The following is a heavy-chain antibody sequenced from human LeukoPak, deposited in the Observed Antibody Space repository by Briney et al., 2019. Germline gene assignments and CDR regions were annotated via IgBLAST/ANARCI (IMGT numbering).Heavy chain of an antibody. Sequence: GGSLRLSCAASGFTFSSYAMSWVRQAPGKGLEWVSAISGSGGSTYYADSVKGRFTISRDNSKNTLYLQMNSLRAEDTAVYYCAKDKRLWFGEFDRYFDYWGQGTLVTVSS. D-gene: IGHD3-10*01. CDR2: ISGSGGST. J-gene: IGHJ4*02. V-gene: IGHV3-23*01. CDR3: AKDKRLWFGEFDRYFDY. CDR1: GFTFSSYA.